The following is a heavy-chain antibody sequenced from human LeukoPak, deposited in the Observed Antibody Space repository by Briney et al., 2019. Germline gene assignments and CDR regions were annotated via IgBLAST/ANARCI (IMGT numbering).Heavy chain of an antibody. CDR2: INAGNGNT. J-gene: IGHJ4*02. D-gene: IGHD3-16*01. Sequence: ASVKVSCKASGYTFTSYGISWVRQAPGQGLEWMGWINAGNGNTKYSQKFQGRVTITRDTSASTAYMELSSLRSEDTAVYYCARALRGVLYYFDYWGQGTLVTVSS. CDR1: GYTFTSYG. V-gene: IGHV1-3*01. CDR3: ARALRGVLYYFDY.